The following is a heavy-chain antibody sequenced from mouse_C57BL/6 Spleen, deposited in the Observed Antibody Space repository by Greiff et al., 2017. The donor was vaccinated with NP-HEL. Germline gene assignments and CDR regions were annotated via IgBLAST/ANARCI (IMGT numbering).Heavy chain of an antibody. CDR2: ISYDGSN. D-gene: IGHD2-3*01. V-gene: IGHV3-6*01. J-gene: IGHJ3*01. CDR3: AREGYDGYYVFAY. Sequence: DVKLQESGPGLVKPSQSLSLTCSVTGYSITSGYYWNWIRQFPGNKLEWMGYISYDGSNNYNPSLKNRISITRDTSKNQFFLKLNSVTTEDTATYYCAREGYDGYYVFAYWGQGTLVTVSA. CDR1: GYSITSGYY.